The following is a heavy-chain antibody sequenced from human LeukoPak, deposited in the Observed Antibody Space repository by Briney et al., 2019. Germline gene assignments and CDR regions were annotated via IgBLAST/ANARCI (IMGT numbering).Heavy chain of an antibody. J-gene: IGHJ4*02. CDR3: ARRIAAAAPIDY. D-gene: IGHD6-13*01. CDR2: IYYSGST. CDR1: GGSISSSSYY. V-gene: IGHV4-39*01. Sequence: SETLSLTCTVSGGSISSSSYYWGWIRQPPGKGLEWIGSIYYSGSTYYNPSHKSRVTISVDTSKNQFSLKLSSVTAADTAVYYCARRIAAAAPIDYWGQGTLVTVSS.